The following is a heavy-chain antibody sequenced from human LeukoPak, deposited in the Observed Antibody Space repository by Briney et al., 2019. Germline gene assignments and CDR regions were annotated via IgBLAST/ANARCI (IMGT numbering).Heavy chain of an antibody. J-gene: IGHJ4*02. D-gene: IGHD3-10*01. V-gene: IGHV3-7*01. Sequence: QPGGSLRLSCAASGFTFSSYWMSWVRQAPGKGLEWVANIKQDGNEKYYVDSVKGRFTISRDNAKNSLYLQMNSLRAEDTAVYYCARGPTPSFYYGSGSYYSLDYWGQGTLVTVSS. CDR2: IKQDGNEK. CDR1: GFTFSSYW. CDR3: ARGPTPSFYYGSGSYYSLDY.